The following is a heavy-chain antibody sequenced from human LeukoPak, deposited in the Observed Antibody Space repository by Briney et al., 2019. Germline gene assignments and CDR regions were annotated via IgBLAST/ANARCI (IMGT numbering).Heavy chain of an antibody. CDR1: GGSISSYY. J-gene: IGHJ4*02. CDR2: IHYSGST. Sequence: PSETLSLTCTVSGGSISSYYWSWIRQPPGKGLEWIGYIHYSGSTKYNPSLNSRVTIPVDTSKNQFPLKLRSVTAADTALYYCARRSENDYGPFDYWGQGTLVTVSS. CDR3: ARRSENDYGPFDY. V-gene: IGHV4-59*08. D-gene: IGHD4-17*01.